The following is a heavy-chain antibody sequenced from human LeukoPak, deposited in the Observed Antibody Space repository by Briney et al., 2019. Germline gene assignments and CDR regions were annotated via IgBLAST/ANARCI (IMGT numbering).Heavy chain of an antibody. V-gene: IGHV4-39*07. CDR3: ARGPYYYGSGSYSPYYYYYYMDV. Sequence: PSETLSLTCSVSGGSVSSGSYYWSWIRQPPGKGLEWIGEINHSGSTNYNPSLKSRVTISVDTSKNQFSLKLSSVTAADTAVYYCARGPYYYGSGSYSPYYYYYYMDVWGKGTTVTVSS. J-gene: IGHJ6*03. CDR2: INHSGST. CDR1: GGSVSSGSYY. D-gene: IGHD3-10*01.